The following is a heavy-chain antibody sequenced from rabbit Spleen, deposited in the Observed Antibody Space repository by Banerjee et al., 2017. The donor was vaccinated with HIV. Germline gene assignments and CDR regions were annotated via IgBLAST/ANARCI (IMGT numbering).Heavy chain of an antibody. Sequence: QEQLVESGGGLVQPEGSLTLTCTASGFSFSSNAMCWVRQAPGKGPEWIGCIEPLFGSTYSASWVNGRFTISSHNAQNTLYLQLNSLTAADTATYFCVRDQAGYAGYGPYYFNLWGPGTLVTVS. CDR2: IEPLFGST. J-gene: IGHJ4*01. V-gene: IGHV1S47*01. CDR1: GFSFSSNA. CDR3: VRDQAGYAGYGPYYFNL. D-gene: IGHD7-1*01.